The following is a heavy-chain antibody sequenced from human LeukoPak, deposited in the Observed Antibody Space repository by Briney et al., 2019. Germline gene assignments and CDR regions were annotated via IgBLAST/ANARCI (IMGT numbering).Heavy chain of an antibody. CDR2: IRYDGSNK. Sequence: XVXXAXGKGLEWVAFIRYDGSNKYYADSVNGRFTISRDNSKNTLYLQMNSLRAEDTAVYYCAKEAYSSSWYLDYWGQGTLVTVSS. J-gene: IGHJ4*02. CDR3: AKEAYSSSWYLDY. V-gene: IGHV3-30*02. D-gene: IGHD6-13*01.